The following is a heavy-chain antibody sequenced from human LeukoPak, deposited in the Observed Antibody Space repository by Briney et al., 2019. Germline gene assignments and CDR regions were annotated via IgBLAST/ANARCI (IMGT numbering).Heavy chain of an antibody. J-gene: IGHJ4*02. CDR1: GFTFSSYS. CDR3: AKGGYYERPWYFDY. D-gene: IGHD3-22*01. CDR2: ISFDGTNK. Sequence: GGSLRLSCAGSGFTFSSYSMNWVRQAPGKGLEWVAVISFDGTNKFYADSVKGRFTISRDNSKNALYLQMNSLRAEDTAVYYCAKGGYYERPWYFDYWGQGTLVTVSS. V-gene: IGHV3-30*18.